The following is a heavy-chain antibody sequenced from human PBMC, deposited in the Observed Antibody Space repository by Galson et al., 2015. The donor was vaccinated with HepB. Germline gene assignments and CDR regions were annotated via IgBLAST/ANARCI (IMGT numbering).Heavy chain of an antibody. CDR2: TSAGDGRNT. J-gene: IGHJ4*02. CDR1: GLIFSNSY. V-gene: IGHV3-30*03. D-gene: IGHD3-22*01. CDR3: AREGFSSGHAGIFDC. Sequence: ALRLAGPASGLIFSNSYMFWVRQAPVMGLEWVPLTSAGDGRNTNYADSGRCRFTISRANSKNKVFLQMNSLRAEDPAVYYCAREGFSSGHAGIFDCWGQGALVTVSS.